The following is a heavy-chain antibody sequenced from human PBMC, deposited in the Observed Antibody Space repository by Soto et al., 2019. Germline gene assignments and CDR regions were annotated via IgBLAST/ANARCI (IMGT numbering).Heavy chain of an antibody. V-gene: IGHV4-30-4*01. CDR1: GGSISSGDDY. D-gene: IGHD3-3*01. CDR3: ATIKRLRCLEWPLYYYYGMDV. J-gene: IGHJ6*02. CDR2: IYYSGST. Sequence: TLSLTCTVSGGSISSGDDYWGWIRQPPWKRLEWIWYIYYSGSTYYNPSLKSRVTISVDTSKIQFSLKLSSVTAADTAVYYCATIKRLRCLEWPLYYYYGMDVWGQGTTVTVS.